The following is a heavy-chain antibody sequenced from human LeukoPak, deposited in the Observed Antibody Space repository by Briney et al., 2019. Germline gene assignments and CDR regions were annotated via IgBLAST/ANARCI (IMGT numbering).Heavy chain of an antibody. V-gene: IGHV1-69*05. D-gene: IGHD5-12*01. J-gene: IGHJ4*02. CDR2: IIPIFGTA. CDR1: GGTFSSYA. Sequence: SVKVSCKASGGTFSSYAISWARQAPGQGLEWMGGIIPIFGTANYAQKFQGRVTITTDESTSTAYMELSSLRSEDTAVYYCARVDIVATTATPFDYWGQGTLVTVSS. CDR3: ARVDIVATTATPFDY.